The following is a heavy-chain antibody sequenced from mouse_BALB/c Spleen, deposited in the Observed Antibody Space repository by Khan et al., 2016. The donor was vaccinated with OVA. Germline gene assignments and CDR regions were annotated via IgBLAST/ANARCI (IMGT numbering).Heavy chain of an antibody. D-gene: IGHD2-4*01. CDR1: GYSITSEYA. J-gene: IGHJ3*01. Sequence: EVQLQESGPGLVKPSQSLSLTCTDTGYSITSEYAWNWIRQFPGNKLEWMGYINYSGNTRFNPSLKSRTSITRDTSKNQFFLQLNSVTTEDTATYYCARKDYYDYDPFPYWGQGTLVTVSA. CDR3: ARKDYYDYDPFPY. CDR2: INYSGNT. V-gene: IGHV3-2*02.